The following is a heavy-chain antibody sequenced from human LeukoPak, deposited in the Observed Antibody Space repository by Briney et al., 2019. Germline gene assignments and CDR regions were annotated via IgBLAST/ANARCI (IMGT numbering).Heavy chain of an antibody. CDR1: GYTFTSYA. J-gene: IGHJ4*02. D-gene: IGHD1-1*01. V-gene: IGHV1-3*01. CDR2: INAGNGNT. CDR3: ARRGTDLVFGDY. Sequence: GASVRVSCKASGYTFTSYAMHWVRQAPGQRLEWMGWINAGNGNTKYSQQFQGRVTITRDTSASTAYMELSSLRSEDTAVYYCARRGTDLVFGDYWGQGTLVTVSS.